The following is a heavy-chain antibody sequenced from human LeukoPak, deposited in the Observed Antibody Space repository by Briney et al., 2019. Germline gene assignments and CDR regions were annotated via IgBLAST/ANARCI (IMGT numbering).Heavy chain of an antibody. D-gene: IGHD3-10*01. J-gene: IGHJ4*02. CDR2: IYYSGST. V-gene: IGHV4-39*01. CDR1: GGSINSSSYY. CDR3: ASPGSRELWFGAYGY. Sequence: SETLSLTCTVSGGSINSSSYYWGWIRQPPGKGLEWIGSIYYSGSTYYNPSLKSRVTISVDTSKNQFSLKLSSVTAADTAVYYCASPGSRELWFGAYGYWGQGTLVTVSS.